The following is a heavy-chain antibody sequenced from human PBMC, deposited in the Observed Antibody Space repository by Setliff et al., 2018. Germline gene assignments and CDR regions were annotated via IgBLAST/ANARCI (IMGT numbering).Heavy chain of an antibody. V-gene: IGHV1-18*01. CDR2: SSAYNGKT. D-gene: IGHD5-12*01. J-gene: IGHJ4*02. CDR3: ARDLGDLVATILSFFDY. Sequence: EASVKVSCKSSGYTFTSYGISWMRQAPGQGLEWMGWSSAYNGKTQYAQKFQGRVTMTTDTSTSTAYMELMSLTSDDTALYFCARDLGDLVATILSFFDYWGQGTLVTVSS. CDR1: GYTFTSYG.